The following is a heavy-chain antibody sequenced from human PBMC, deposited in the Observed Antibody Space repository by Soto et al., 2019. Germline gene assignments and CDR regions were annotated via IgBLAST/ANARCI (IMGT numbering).Heavy chain of an antibody. D-gene: IGHD4-17*01. CDR2: INSDGTTT. CDR3: AKSARGVYGDFD. V-gene: IGHV3-74*02. CDR1: GFTFSNYW. J-gene: IGHJ4*02. Sequence: EVQLVESGGGLVQPGGSLRLSCAASGFTFSNYWIQWVRQAPGKGLVWVSRINSDGTTTNYADSVKGRFTISRDNARNTVFLQMNSLRAEDTAVYYCAKSARGVYGDFDWGQGTLVTVSS.